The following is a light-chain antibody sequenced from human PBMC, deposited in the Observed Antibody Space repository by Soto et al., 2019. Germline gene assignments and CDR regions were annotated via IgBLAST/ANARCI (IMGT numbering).Light chain of an antibody. V-gene: IGKV3D-20*02. Sequence: EMVVTQSPATLSVSPGERATLSCRASQSVSSSFLAWYQQKPGQAPRLLIYGASNRATGIPDRFSGSGSGTDFTLTISRLEPEDFAVYYCQQRSNWITFGQGTLLEI. CDR2: GAS. CDR1: QSVSSSF. CDR3: QQRSNWIT. J-gene: IGKJ5*01.